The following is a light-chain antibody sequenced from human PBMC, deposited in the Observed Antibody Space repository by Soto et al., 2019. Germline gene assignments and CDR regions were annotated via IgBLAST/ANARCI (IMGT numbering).Light chain of an antibody. CDR3: SSYTTTTTLGV. V-gene: IGLV2-14*01. CDR1: SSDVGGYNY. CDR2: EVS. J-gene: IGLJ3*02. Sequence: QSALNQPASVSGSPGQSITISCSGSSSDVGGYNYVSWYQQHPGKAPKLMIYEVSNRPSGVSIRFSGSKSGNTASLTISGLQAEDEADYYCSSYTTTTTLGVFGGGTKLTVL.